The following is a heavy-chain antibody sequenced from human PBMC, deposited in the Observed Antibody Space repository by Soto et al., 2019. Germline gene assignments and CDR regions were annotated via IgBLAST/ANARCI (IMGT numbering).Heavy chain of an antibody. D-gene: IGHD3-3*01. V-gene: IGHV3-7*01. J-gene: IGHJ6*02. CDR3: ARDPVVTMPIQQNSFWSGYYTTIGYYYGMDV. CDR2: IKQDGSEK. Sequence: GGSLRLSCAASGFTFSSYWMSWVRQAPGKGLEWVANIKQDGSEKYYVDSVKGRFTISRDNAKNSLYLQMNSLRAEDTAVYYCARDPVVTMPIQQNSFWSGYYTTIGYYYGMDVWGQGTTVTVSS. CDR1: GFTFSSYW.